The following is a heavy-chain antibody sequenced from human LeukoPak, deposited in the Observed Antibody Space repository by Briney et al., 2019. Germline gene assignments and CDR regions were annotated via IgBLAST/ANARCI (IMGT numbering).Heavy chain of an antibody. CDR1: GFTFSSYS. D-gene: IGHD2-8*01. J-gene: IGHJ3*02. Sequence: GGSLRLSCAASGFTFSSYSMNWVRQAPGKGLEWVSFISSSTCYISYADSVKGRFTISRDNAKSSLWLQMNSLRAEDTAVYYCARATNGRFDIWGQGTMVTVSS. CDR3: ARATNGRFDI. V-gene: IGHV3-21*01. CDR2: ISSSTCYI.